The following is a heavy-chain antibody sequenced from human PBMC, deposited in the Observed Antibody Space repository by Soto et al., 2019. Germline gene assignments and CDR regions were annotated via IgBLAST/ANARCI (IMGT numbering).Heavy chain of an antibody. CDR1: SGSISSSNW. CDR2: IYHSGST. V-gene: IGHV4-4*02. J-gene: IGHJ3*02. CDR3: ARVLGWRGIDAFDI. Sequence: TLSLPCTVSSGSISSSNWWSWVRQPPGKGLEWIGEIYHSGSTNYNPSLKSRVTISVDKSKXXXXLKLSSVTAADTAVYYCARVLGWRGIDAFDIWGQGTMVTVSS. D-gene: IGHD3-3*01.